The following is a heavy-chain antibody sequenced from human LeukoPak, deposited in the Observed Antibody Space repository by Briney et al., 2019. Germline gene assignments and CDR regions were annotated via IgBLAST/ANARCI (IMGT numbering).Heavy chain of an antibody. CDR3: ALTVSSSWYGYFQH. V-gene: IGHV1-69*05. J-gene: IGHJ1*01. D-gene: IGHD6-13*01. Sequence: SVKVSCKASGGTFSSYAISWVRQAPGQGLEWMGRIIPIFGTANYAQKFQGRVTITTDETTSTAYMELSSLRSEDTAVYYCALTVSSSWYGYFQHWGQGTLVTVSS. CDR2: IIPIFGTA. CDR1: GGTFSSYA.